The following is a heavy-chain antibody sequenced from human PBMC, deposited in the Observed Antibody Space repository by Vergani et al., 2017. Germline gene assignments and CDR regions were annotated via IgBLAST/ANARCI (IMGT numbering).Heavy chain of an antibody. J-gene: IGHJ4*02. CDR2: IQFDGSNQ. CDR3: AKHFRGWGIDY. V-gene: IGHV3-30*02. CDR1: GFTLSNYD. D-gene: IGHD3-16*01. Sequence: QVQLVESGGGVVQRGGSLRLSCATSGFTLSNYDMQWIRQGPGKGLEFVAFIQFDGSNQYYADSVKGRFTLSRDFSKNTLYLQMNSLRTDDTATYDCAKHFRGWGIDYWGQGTQVMVSS.